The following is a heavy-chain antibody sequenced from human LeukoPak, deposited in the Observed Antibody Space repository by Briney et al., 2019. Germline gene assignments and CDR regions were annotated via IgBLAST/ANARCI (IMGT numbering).Heavy chain of an antibody. V-gene: IGHV3-72*01. CDR1: GFTFSDHY. CDR3: ARVRYCSSTTCRGAFDI. Sequence: PGGSLRLSCAASGFTFSDHYMDWVRQAPGKGLEWVGRTRNKANSYTTEYAASVKDRFTISRDDSEESLYLQMNSLKTEDTAVYYCARVRYCSSTTCRGAFDIWGQGTMVTVSS. D-gene: IGHD2-2*01. J-gene: IGHJ3*02. CDR2: TRNKANSYTT.